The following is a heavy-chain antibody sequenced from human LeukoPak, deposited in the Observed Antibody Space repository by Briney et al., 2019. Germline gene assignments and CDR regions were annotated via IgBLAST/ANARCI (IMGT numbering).Heavy chain of an antibody. CDR2: INHSGST. V-gene: IGHV4-34*01. D-gene: IGHD3-22*01. J-gene: IGHJ2*01. CDR3: ARAARQGFTMIVVPFFYFDL. Sequence: SETLSLTCAVYGGSFSGYYWSWIRQPPGKGLEWIGEINHSGSTNYNPSLKSRVTISVDTSKNQFSLKLSSVTAADSAVYYCARAARQGFTMIVVPFFYFDLWGRGTLVNVSS. CDR1: GGSFSGYY.